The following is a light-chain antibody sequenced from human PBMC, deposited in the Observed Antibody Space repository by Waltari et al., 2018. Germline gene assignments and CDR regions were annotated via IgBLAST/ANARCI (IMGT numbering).Light chain of an antibody. CDR2: DAS. V-gene: IGKV3-20*01. Sequence: EIVLTQSPGTLSLSPGERATLSCRASQTVSNNYLAWYQQKPGQPPRLLIDDASNRDTGIPDRFSGSGSGTDFTLTISRLEPEDFAVYYCQQCAISPLTFGGGTKVEI. CDR1: QTVSNNY. CDR3: QQCAISPLT. J-gene: IGKJ4*01.